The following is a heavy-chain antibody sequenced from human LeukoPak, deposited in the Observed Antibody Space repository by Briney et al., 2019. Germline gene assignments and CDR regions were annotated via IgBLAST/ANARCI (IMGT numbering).Heavy chain of an antibody. CDR1: GFTFDSYA. CDR3: VKHVWSRWSNNRFDP. D-gene: IGHD6-13*01. CDR2: VSRFGGTT. V-gene: IGHV3-23*01. J-gene: IGHJ5*02. Sequence: PGGSLRLSCAASGFTFDSYAMSWVRQAPGKGLEWVSAVSRFGGTTYYADSAMGRFTISRDNSNNTVYLQMNSLRVGDTALYYCVKHVWSRWSNNRFDPWGQGTLVTVS.